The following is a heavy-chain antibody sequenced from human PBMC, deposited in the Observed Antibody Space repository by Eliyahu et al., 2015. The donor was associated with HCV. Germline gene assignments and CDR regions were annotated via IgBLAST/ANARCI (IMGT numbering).Heavy chain of an antibody. Sequence: QITLKESGPTLVKPTETLTLTCNFSGFSFNTDDGVGVAWIRQRPGKALEWLAVIYWDDDKRVTESLRNRLTITKEKNQVVLTLTKMDPMDTGTYFCAHLILAFDPWSPGTLVTVAS. D-gene: IGHD3-9*01. CDR2: IYWDDDK. CDR3: AHLILAFDP. V-gene: IGHV2-5*02. CDR1: GFSFNTDDGVG. J-gene: IGHJ5*02.